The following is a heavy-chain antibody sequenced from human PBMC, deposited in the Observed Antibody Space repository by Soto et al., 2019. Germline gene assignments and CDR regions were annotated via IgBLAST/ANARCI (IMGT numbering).Heavy chain of an antibody. CDR3: ARRADVVVAAFDY. J-gene: IGHJ4*02. CDR2: IYYSGST. D-gene: IGHD2-15*01. V-gene: IGHV4-59*08. CDR1: GGSISSYY. Sequence: QVQLQESGPGLVKPSETLSLTCTVSGGSISSYYWSWIRQPPGKGLEWIGYIYYSGSTNYNPSLKSRVTRSVDTSKNQFSLKLSSVTAADTAVYYCARRADVVVAAFDYWVQGTLVTVSS.